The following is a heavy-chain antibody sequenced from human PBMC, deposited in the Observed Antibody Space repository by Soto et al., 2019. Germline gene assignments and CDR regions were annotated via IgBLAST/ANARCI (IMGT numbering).Heavy chain of an antibody. Sequence: SETLSLTCTVSGGSISSYYWSWIRQPPGKGLEWIGYTYYSGSTNYNPSLKSRVTISVDTSKNQFSLKLSSVTAADTAVYYCARHRQAGVATTLFDYWGQGTLVTVSS. CDR2: TYYSGST. V-gene: IGHV4-59*08. D-gene: IGHD5-12*01. CDR3: ARHRQAGVATTLFDY. J-gene: IGHJ4*02. CDR1: GGSISSYY.